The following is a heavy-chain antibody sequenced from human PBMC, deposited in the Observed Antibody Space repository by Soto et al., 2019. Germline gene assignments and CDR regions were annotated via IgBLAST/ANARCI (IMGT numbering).Heavy chain of an antibody. CDR1: GFTFNGYA. CDR2: VTSGGTTT. Sequence: EVQLLESGGGLVQPGGSLRLSCTASGFTFNGYAMNWVRQAPGKGLEWVSAVTSGGTTTYYAVSVQGRFTISRDNSRSTVYLQMNRVGVEDTAIYYCAKDHLGGAVADSFDYWGRGTLVTVSS. CDR3: AKDHLGGAVADSFDY. J-gene: IGHJ4*02. V-gene: IGHV3-23*01. D-gene: IGHD6-19*01.